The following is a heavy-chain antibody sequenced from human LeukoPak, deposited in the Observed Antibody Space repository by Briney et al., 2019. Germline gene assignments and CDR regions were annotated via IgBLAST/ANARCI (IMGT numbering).Heavy chain of an antibody. CDR1: GYNFSAYG. CDR3: ARGSHEYWNDY. D-gene: IGHD1-1*01. Sequence: GASVKVSCRASGYNFSAYGMTWVRQAPGQGLEWMGWVTSDNRDTKYAPKFQGGVTMTTDMSSTTAYMELRSLRSDDTAVYYCARGSHEYWNDYWGQGTLVTVSS. CDR2: VTSDNRDT. J-gene: IGHJ4*02. V-gene: IGHV1-18*01.